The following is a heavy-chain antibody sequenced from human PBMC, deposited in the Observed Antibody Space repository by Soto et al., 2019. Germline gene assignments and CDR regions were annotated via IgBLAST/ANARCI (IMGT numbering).Heavy chain of an antibody. CDR1: GGTFSSYA. J-gene: IGHJ5*02. CDR2: IIPIFGTA. D-gene: IGHD5-12*01. Sequence: GASVKVSCKASGGTFSSYAISWVRQAPGQGLEWMGGIIPIFGTANYAQKFQGRVTITADESTSTAYMELSSLRSEDTAVYYCVRDASSGYRGWWDPWGQGTLVTVSS. CDR3: VRDASSGYRGWWDP. V-gene: IGHV1-69*13.